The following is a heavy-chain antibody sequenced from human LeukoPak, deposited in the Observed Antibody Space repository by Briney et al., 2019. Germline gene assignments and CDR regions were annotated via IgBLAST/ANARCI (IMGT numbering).Heavy chain of an antibody. J-gene: IGHJ6*03. CDR1: GGSISSYY. V-gene: IGHV4-59*01. CDR3: ARVTYTVAARYYYYMDV. D-gene: IGHD6-6*01. CDR2: IYYSGST. Sequence: SETLSLTCSVSGGSISSYYWSWIRQPPGKGLEWIGYIYYSGSTNYIPFLKSRVTISVDTSKNQLSLKLSSVTAADTAVYYCARVTYTVAARYYYYMDVWGKGTTVTVSS.